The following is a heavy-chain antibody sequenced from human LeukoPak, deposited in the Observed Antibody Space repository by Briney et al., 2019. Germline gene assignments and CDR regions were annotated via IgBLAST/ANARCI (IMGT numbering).Heavy chain of an antibody. CDR3: VTKEPSTSGWSY. CDR1: GLTFNRDW. J-gene: IGHJ4*02. V-gene: IGHV3-7*01. Sequence: PGGSLRLSCTASGLTFNRDWTAWVRQAPGKGLEWVANIKEDGSEKNYVDSVKGRFTISRDNAENSVYLQMNDLRAEDTGVYYCVTKEPSTSGWSYWGQGTLVTVSS. D-gene: IGHD6-19*01. CDR2: IKEDGSEK.